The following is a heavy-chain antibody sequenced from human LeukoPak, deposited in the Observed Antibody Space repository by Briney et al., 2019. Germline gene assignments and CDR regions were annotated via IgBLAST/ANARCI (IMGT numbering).Heavy chain of an antibody. V-gene: IGHV3-66*01. Sequence: GGSLRLSCAASGFTVSSNYMSWVRQAPGKGLEWVSIIYSDGSTYYADSVKGRFTISRDNSKNTLYLQMNSLRAEDTAVYYCARVTFNYFGSGDAFDIWGQGTMVAVSS. D-gene: IGHD3-10*01. CDR2: IYSDGST. CDR1: GFTVSSNY. CDR3: ARVTFNYFGSGDAFDI. J-gene: IGHJ3*02.